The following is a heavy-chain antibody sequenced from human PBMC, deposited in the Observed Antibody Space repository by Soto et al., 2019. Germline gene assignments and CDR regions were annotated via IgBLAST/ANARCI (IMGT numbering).Heavy chain of an antibody. CDR3: ARGPLLNYGDYVYYCYYGMDV. CDR2: IYHSGST. V-gene: IGHV4-30-2*01. CDR1: GGSISSGGYS. Sequence: SETLSLTCAVSGGSISSGGYSWSWIRQPPGKGLEWIGYIYHSGSTYYNPSLKSRVTISVDRSKNQFSLKLSSVTAADTAVYYCARGPLLNYGDYVYYCYYGMDVWGQGTTVTVSS. D-gene: IGHD4-17*01. J-gene: IGHJ6*02.